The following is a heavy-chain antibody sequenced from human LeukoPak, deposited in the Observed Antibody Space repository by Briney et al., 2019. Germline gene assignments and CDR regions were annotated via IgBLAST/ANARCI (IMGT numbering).Heavy chain of an antibody. CDR3: ARIEDVTRGYNHAYYFDY. D-gene: IGHD5-18*01. CDR1: GGSLTGYY. V-gene: IGHV4-59*04. J-gene: IGHJ4*02. CDR2: IFHNGNT. Sequence: SETLSLTCTVSGGSLTGYYWSWIRQPPGKGLEWIGNIFHNGNTYYNPSLKSRVTMSIDTSKKQFPLKLRTATAADTAVYYCARIEDVTRGYNHAYYFDYWGQGTLVTVSS.